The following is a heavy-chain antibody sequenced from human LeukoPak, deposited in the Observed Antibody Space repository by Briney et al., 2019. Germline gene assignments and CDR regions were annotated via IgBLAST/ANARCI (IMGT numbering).Heavy chain of an antibody. CDR3: ARHRTETGWFDP. J-gene: IGHJ5*02. Sequence: HGESLKISCKASGNTLSSYWIGWVRQKPGKGLEWMGIIYPHDSDTRYSPSFQGQVTISADKSISTAYLQWSSLKASDTAMYYCARHRTETGWFDPWGQGTLVTVSS. CDR1: GNTLSSYW. CDR2: IYPHDSDT. V-gene: IGHV5-51*01.